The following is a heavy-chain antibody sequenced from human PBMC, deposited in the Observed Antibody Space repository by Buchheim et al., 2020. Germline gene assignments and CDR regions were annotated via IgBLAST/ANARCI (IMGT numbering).Heavy chain of an antibody. J-gene: IGHJ4*02. CDR1: GGSFSGYY. Sequence: QVQLQQWGAGLLKPSETLSLPCAVYGGSFSGYYWSWIRQPPGKGLEWIGAINHSGSTNYNPSLKSRVTISVDTSKNQFSLKLSSVTAADTAVYYCASTGATICGVVIGVHFDYWGQGTL. V-gene: IGHV4-34*01. CDR2: INHSGST. CDR3: ASTGATICGVVIGVHFDY. D-gene: IGHD3-3*01.